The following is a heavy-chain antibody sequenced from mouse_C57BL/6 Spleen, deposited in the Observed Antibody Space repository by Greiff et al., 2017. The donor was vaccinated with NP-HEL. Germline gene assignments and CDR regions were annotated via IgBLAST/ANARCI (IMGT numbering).Heavy chain of an antibody. Sequence: VQLQQPGAELVKPGASVKLSCKASGYTFTSYWMHWVKQRPGQGLEWIGMIHPNSGSTNYNEKFKSKATLTVDKSSSTAYMQLSSLTSEDSAVYYCARDRDYGGGFDYWGQGTTLTVSS. CDR1: GYTFTSYW. J-gene: IGHJ2*01. V-gene: IGHV1-64*01. D-gene: IGHD2-4*01. CDR2: IHPNSGST. CDR3: ARDRDYGGGFDY.